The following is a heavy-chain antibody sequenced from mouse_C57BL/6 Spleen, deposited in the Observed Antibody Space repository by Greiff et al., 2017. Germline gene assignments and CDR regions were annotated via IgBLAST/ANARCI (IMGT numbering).Heavy chain of an antibody. CDR3: ARPLITTVPWFAY. V-gene: IGHV5-6*02. CDR2: ISSGGSYT. CDR1: GFTFSSYG. J-gene: IGHJ3*01. Sequence: DVMLVESGGDLVKPGGSLKLSCAASGFTFSSYGMSWVRQTPDKRLEWVATISSGGSYTYYPDSVKGRFTISRDNAKNTLYLQMSSLKSEDTAMYYCARPLITTVPWFAYWGQGTLVTVSA. D-gene: IGHD1-1*01.